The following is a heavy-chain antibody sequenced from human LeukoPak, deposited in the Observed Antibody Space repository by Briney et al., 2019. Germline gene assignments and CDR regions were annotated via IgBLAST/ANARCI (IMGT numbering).Heavy chain of an antibody. CDR1: GYTFTGYY. V-gene: IGHV1-2*06. Sequence: ASVKVSCKASGYTFTGYYMHWVRQAPGQGLEWMGRINPNSGGTNYAHKFQGRVTMTRDTSISTAYMELSRLRSDDTAVYYCARPEVQWLGQYEYFQHWGQGTLVTVSS. D-gene: IGHD6-19*01. CDR2: INPNSGGT. CDR3: ARPEVQWLGQYEYFQH. J-gene: IGHJ1*01.